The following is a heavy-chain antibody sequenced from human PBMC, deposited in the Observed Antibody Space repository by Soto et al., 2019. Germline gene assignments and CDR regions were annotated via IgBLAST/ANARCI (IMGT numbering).Heavy chain of an antibody. J-gene: IGHJ4*02. D-gene: IGHD3-10*01. CDR3: ARDYFGSGSHFDY. CDR2: IWYDRSNT. Sequence: QVQLVESGGGVVQPGRSLRLSCAASGFTFSSYGMHWVRQVPGKGLEWVAVIWYDRSNTYYADSVKGRFTISRDNSKNTIYLQMNRLRAEYTAVYYCARDYFGSGSHFDYWGQGTLVTVSS. V-gene: IGHV3-33*01. CDR1: GFTFSSYG.